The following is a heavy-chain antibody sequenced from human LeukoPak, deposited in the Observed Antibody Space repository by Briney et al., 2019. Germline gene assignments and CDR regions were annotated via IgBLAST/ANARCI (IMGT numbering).Heavy chain of an antibody. Sequence: GGSLRLSCAASGFTFSDYYMSWIRQAPGKGLEWVSYISSSGSTIYYADSVKGRFTISRDNAKNSLYLQMKSLRAEDTAVYYCARAGPSGYYYDSSGYYRWFDPWGQGTLVTVSS. CDR3: ARAGPSGYYYDSSGYYRWFDP. CDR1: GFTFSDYY. D-gene: IGHD3-22*01. J-gene: IGHJ5*02. V-gene: IGHV3-11*01. CDR2: ISSSGSTI.